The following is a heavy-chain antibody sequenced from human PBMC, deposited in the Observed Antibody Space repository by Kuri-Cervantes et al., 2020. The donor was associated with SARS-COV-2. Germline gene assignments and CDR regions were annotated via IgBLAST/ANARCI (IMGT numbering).Heavy chain of an antibody. Sequence: SVKVSCKASGYTFTSYYMHWVRQAPGQGLEWMGGIIPIFGTANYAQKFQGRVTFTADESTSTAYMELSSLRSEDTAVYYCARAGVAGYSSGWNPYYYYGMDVWGQGTTVTVSS. CDR2: IIPIFGTA. V-gene: IGHV1-69*13. CDR3: ARAGVAGYSSGWNPYYYYGMDV. CDR1: GYTFTSYY. J-gene: IGHJ6*02. D-gene: IGHD6-19*01.